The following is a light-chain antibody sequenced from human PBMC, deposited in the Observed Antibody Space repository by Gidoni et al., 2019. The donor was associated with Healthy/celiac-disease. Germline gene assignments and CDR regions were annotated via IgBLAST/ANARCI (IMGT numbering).Light chain of an antibody. CDR3: QQYNNWPPYT. CDR2: GAS. J-gene: IGKJ2*01. V-gene: IGKV3-15*01. Sequence: EILMTQSQATLSVSPGERATLSCRASQSVSSNLAWYQQKPGQAPRLLIYGASTRATGIPARFSGSGSGTEFTLTISSLQSEDFAVYYCQQYNNWPPYTFGQGTKVEIK. CDR1: QSVSSN.